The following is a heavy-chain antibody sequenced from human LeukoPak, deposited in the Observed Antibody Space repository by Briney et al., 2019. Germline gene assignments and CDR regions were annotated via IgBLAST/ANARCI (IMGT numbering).Heavy chain of an antibody. CDR2: IIPIFGTA. CDR1: GGTFSIYA. CDR3: ARAIVVVPAAMFYYYYGMDV. D-gene: IGHD2-2*01. V-gene: IGHV1-69*13. J-gene: IGHJ6*02. Sequence: SVNVSCKASGGTFSIYAISWVRQAPGQGLEWMGGIIPIFGTANYAQKFQGRVTITADESTSTAYMELSSLRSEDTAVYYCARAIVVVPAAMFYYYYGMDVWGQGTTVTVSS.